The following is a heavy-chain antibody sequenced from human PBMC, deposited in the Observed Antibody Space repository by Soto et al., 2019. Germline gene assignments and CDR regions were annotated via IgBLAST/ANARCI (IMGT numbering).Heavy chain of an antibody. Sequence: QVRLVQSGAEVKKPGSSVKVSCKVSGGTFSGSAISWVRQAPGQGLEWMGGIIPVFSTTNYAQKFQGRVTVTADASTSTAYMELSSLRSDDTAVYYCASGTEWLGSFTRFDYWGQGTLVTVSS. CDR1: GGTFSGSA. CDR2: IIPVFSTT. CDR3: ASGTEWLGSFTRFDY. D-gene: IGHD3-3*01. V-gene: IGHV1-69*12. J-gene: IGHJ4*02.